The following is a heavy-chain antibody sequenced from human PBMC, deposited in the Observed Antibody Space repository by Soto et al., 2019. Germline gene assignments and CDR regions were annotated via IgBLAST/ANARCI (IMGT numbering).Heavy chain of an antibody. CDR1: GYTLTELS. J-gene: IGHJ4*02. D-gene: IGHD3-3*01. CDR2: FDPEDGET. Sequence: ASVKVSCKVSGYTLTELSMHWVRQAPGKGLEWMGGFDPEDGETIYAQKFQGRVTMTEDTSTDTAYMELSSLRSEDTAVYYCATVPAVLRFLEWLTLDYWGQGTLVTVSS. CDR3: ATVPAVLRFLEWLTLDY. V-gene: IGHV1-24*01.